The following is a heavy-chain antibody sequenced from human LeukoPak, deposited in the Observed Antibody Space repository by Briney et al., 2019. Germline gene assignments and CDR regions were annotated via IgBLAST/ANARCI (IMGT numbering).Heavy chain of an antibody. CDR3: ARLPYDSGSYYYYYYGMDV. CDR2: IYYSGST. Sequence: NPSETLSLTCTVSGGSISSYYWSWIRQPPGKGLEWIGYIYYSGSTNYNPSLKSRVTISVDTSKNQFSLKLSSVTAADTAVYYCARLPYDSGSYYYYYYGMDVWGQGTTVTVSS. CDR1: GGSISSYY. J-gene: IGHJ6*02. V-gene: IGHV4-59*08. D-gene: IGHD1-26*01.